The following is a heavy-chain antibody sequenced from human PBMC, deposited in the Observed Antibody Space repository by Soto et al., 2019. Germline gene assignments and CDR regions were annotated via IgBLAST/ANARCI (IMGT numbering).Heavy chain of an antibody. Sequence: QVQLVQSGAEVKKPGASVKVSCKASGYTFTGHYIHWVRQAPGQGLEWMGWINPNSGGTNYAQKFQGRVTMTRDTSISTAYMELSRLRSDDTAMYYCARVGHCSNTSCYPLDYWGQGTLVTVSS. D-gene: IGHD2-2*01. CDR1: GYTFTGHY. J-gene: IGHJ4*02. V-gene: IGHV1-2*02. CDR2: INPNSGGT. CDR3: ARVGHCSNTSCYPLDY.